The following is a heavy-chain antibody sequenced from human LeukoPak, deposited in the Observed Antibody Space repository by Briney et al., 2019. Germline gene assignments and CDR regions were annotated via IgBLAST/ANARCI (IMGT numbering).Heavy chain of an antibody. CDR2: ISGSDGST. CDR3: AKEIVVVVGAFDY. D-gene: IGHD2-15*01. CDR1: GFTFSSYA. Sequence: GGSLRLSCAASGFTFSSYAMNWVRQAPGKGLEWVSAISGSDGSTYYADSVKGRFTISRDNSKNTLYLQMNSLRAEDTAVYYCAKEIVVVVGAFDYWGQGTLVTVSS. J-gene: IGHJ4*02. V-gene: IGHV3-23*01.